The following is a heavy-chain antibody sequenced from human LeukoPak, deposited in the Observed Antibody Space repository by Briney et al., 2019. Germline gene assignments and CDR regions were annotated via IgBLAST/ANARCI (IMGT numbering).Heavy chain of an antibody. Sequence: SETLSLTCTVSGGSISSYYWSWIRQPPGKGLEWIGYIYYSGSTNYNPSLKSRVTISVDTSKHQFSLKLSSVTAADTAVYYCARSPGAYYYYGMDVWGKGTTVTVSS. J-gene: IGHJ6*04. V-gene: IGHV4-59*01. CDR3: ARSPGAYYYYGMDV. CDR1: GGSISSYY. D-gene: IGHD3-10*01. CDR2: IYYSGST.